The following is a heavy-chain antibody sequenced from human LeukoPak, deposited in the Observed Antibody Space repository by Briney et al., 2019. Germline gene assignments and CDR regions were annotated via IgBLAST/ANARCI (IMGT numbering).Heavy chain of an antibody. V-gene: IGHV4-59*01. Sequence: PSETLSLTCTVSGGSISSYYWSWIRQPPGKGLEWIGYIYYSGSTNYNPSLKSRVTISVDTSKNQFSLKLSSVTAADTAVYYFARGSIYYGSGSYQAHFDYWGQGTLVTVSS. CDR3: ARGSIYYGSGSYQAHFDY. D-gene: IGHD3-10*01. J-gene: IGHJ4*02. CDR1: GGSISSYY. CDR2: IYYSGST.